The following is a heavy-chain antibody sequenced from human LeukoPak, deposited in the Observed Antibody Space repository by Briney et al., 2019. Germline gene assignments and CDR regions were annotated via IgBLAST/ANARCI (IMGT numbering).Heavy chain of an antibody. D-gene: IGHD3-10*01. CDR2: IYYSGST. Sequence: PSETLSLTCTVSGGSITSYYWSWIRQPPAKGLEWIGYIYYSGSTNYNPSLKSRVTISVDTSNNQFSLKLSSVTAADTAVYYCARDQMVRGVIKSDAFDVWGQGTMVTVSS. CDR3: ARDQMVRGVIKSDAFDV. J-gene: IGHJ3*01. V-gene: IGHV4-59*01. CDR1: GGSITSYY.